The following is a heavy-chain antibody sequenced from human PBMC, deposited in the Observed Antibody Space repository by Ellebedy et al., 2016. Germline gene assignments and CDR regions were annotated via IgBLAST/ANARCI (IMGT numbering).Heavy chain of an antibody. Sequence: GSLRLSCTVSGGSISSSSYYWGWIRQPPGKGLEWIGSIYYSGSTYYNPSLKSRVTISVDTSKNQFSLKLSSMTAADTAVYYCARPYSSGWYYWGQGTLVTVSS. CDR3: ARPYSSGWYY. J-gene: IGHJ4*02. V-gene: IGHV4-39*01. CDR1: GGSISSSSYY. CDR2: IYYSGST. D-gene: IGHD6-19*01.